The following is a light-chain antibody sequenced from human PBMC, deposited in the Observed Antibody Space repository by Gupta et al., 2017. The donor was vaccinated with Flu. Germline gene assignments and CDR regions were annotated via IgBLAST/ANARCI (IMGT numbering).Light chain of an antibody. Sequence: GSSSNIGAGYDVHWYQQLPGKDPKRLIYGNRNRPSGVPDRFSGSKSGTSASLAITGLQAEDEADYYCQSYDSSHWVFGGGAKLTVL. CDR1: SSNIGAGYD. V-gene: IGLV1-40*01. CDR2: GNR. J-gene: IGLJ3*02. CDR3: QSYDSSHWV.